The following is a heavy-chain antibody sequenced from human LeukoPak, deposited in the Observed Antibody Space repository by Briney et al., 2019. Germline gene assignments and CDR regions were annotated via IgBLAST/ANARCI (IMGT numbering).Heavy chain of an antibody. CDR2: IIPIFGTA. CDR1: GGTFSSYA. Sequence: GASVKVSCKASGGTFSSYAISWVRQAPGQGLEWMGGIIPIFGTANYAQKFQGRVTITADESTSTDYMELSSLRSEDTAVYYCAREGPKGRDYWGQGTLVTVSS. CDR3: AREGPKGRDY. J-gene: IGHJ4*02. V-gene: IGHV1-69*13.